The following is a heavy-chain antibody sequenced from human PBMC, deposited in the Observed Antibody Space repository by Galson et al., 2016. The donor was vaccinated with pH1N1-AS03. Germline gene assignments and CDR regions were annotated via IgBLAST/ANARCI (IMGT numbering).Heavy chain of an antibody. Sequence: LRLSCAASGFTFSSYSMNWVRQAPGKGLEWVSSITSSSDIIYYAVPLKGRFTISRDNTKNTVYLQMNSLRAEDTALYYCARRGNTAAADPFDYWGQGTLVTVSS. J-gene: IGHJ4*02. V-gene: IGHV3-21*01. D-gene: IGHD6-25*01. CDR3: ARRGNTAAADPFDY. CDR2: ITSSSDII. CDR1: GFTFSSYS.